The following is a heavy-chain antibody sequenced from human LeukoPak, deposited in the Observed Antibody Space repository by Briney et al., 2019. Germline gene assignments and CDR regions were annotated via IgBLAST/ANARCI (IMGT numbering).Heavy chain of an antibody. V-gene: IGHV6-1*01. D-gene: IGHD3-3*01. CDR1: GDSVSSDSAA. J-gene: IGHJ3*02. CDR3: ARRQGLGVVRAFDI. Sequence: SQTLSLTCAISGDSVSSDSAAWYWIRQSPSRGLEWLGRTYYRSKWYSEYAVSVQSRITVSSDTSKNQFFLHLSSVTPEDTAVYYCARRQGLGVVRAFDIWGQGTMVTVSS. CDR2: TYYRSKWYS.